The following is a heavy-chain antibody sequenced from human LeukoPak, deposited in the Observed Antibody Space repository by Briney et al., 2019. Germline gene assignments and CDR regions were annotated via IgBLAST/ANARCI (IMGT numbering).Heavy chain of an antibody. CDR2: INHSGST. J-gene: IGHJ2*01. CDR1: GGSLSGYY. D-gene: IGHD4-23*01. CDR3: ARGQDYGGNSDYWYFDL. V-gene: IGHV4-34*01. Sequence: SETLSPTRAVYGGSLSGYYWSWIRQPPGKGLEWIGEINHSGSTNYNTSLKSRVTISVDTSKNQISLKLSSVTAADTAVYYCARGQDYGGNSDYWYFDLWGRGTLVTVSS.